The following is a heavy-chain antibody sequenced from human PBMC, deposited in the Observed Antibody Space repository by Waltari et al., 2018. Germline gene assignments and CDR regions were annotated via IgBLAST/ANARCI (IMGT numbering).Heavy chain of an antibody. Sequence: QVQLQESGPGLVKPSETLSLTCAVSGYSISSGYYWGWIRQPPGKGLEWIGSIYHSGSTYLNPSLKSRVSISVDTSKNQFSLNLSSVTAADTAMYYCARFQLGATPVDYWGQGTLVTVSS. J-gene: IGHJ4*02. CDR1: GYSISSGYY. V-gene: IGHV4-38-2*01. CDR3: ARFQLGATPVDY. D-gene: IGHD1-26*01. CDR2: IYHSGST.